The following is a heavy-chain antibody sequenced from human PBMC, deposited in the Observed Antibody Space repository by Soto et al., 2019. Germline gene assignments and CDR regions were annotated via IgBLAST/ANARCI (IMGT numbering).Heavy chain of an antibody. J-gene: IGHJ4*02. V-gene: IGHV3-48*02. CDR2: ISPSGTTR. CDR1: GFSFSNRE. CDR3: ARVEGPTVATMFFDY. Sequence: GSLRLSCAASGFSFSNREMIWARQAPGKGLEWVSYISPSGTTRYYADSVKGRFTLSRDNAHNSLYLQMDSLRDEDTAVYYCARVEGPTVATMFFDYWGQGT. D-gene: IGHD5-12*01.